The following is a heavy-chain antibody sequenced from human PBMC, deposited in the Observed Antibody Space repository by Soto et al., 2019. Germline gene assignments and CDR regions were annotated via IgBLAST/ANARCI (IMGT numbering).Heavy chain of an antibody. J-gene: IGHJ5*02. CDR2: IYSSGSN. D-gene: IGHD1-26*01. V-gene: IGHV4-4*07. CDR1: GGSFSNYD. CDR3: PREEGDSGNYGNNWFDP. Sequence: PSETLSLTCTVSGGSFSNYDCSWLRQPAGKGLEWIRRIYSSGSNTYNPPLTSRVTMSVDTSSNQISLKVSSVTAADTATYYCPREEGDSGNYGNNWFDPWGQGTPVTVSS.